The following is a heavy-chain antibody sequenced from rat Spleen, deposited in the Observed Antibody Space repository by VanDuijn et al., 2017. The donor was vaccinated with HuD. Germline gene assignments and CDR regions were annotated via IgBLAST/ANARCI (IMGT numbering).Heavy chain of an antibody. Sequence: EVQLVESGGGLVQPGRSMKLSCAASGFTFSDYNMAWVRQAPKKGLEWVATISYDGSSTYYRDSVKGRFTISSDNAKSTLYLQMDSLRSEDTATYYCASHLSAGDYWGQGVMVTVSS. CDR3: ASHLSAGDY. V-gene: IGHV5-7*01. D-gene: IGHD1-12*01. CDR1: GFTFSDYN. J-gene: IGHJ2*01. CDR2: ISYDGSST.